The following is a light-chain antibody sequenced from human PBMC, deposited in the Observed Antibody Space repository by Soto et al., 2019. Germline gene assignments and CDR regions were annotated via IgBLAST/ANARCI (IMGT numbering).Light chain of an antibody. CDR2: DAS. J-gene: IGKJ3*01. Sequence: DIQMTQSPSSLSASIGDRVTITCQASQGISNFLNWYQQKPGRAPKLLIYDASNLETGVPSRFSGTGSGTDFTFTISTLQPEDIATYYCQQYDNLLRFTFGPGTKVDIK. V-gene: IGKV1-33*01. CDR3: QQYDNLLRFT. CDR1: QGISNF.